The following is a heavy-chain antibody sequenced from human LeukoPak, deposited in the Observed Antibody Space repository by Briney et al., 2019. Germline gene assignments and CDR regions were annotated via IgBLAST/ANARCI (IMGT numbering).Heavy chain of an antibody. CDR1: GFTFSSYG. Sequence: PGRSLRLSCAASGFTFSSYGMHWVRQAPGKGLEWVAVISYDGSNKYYADSVKGRFTISRDNSKNTLYLQMNSLRAEDTAVYYCAKDSEKVVPAALTYYYYYYMDVWGKGTTVTVSS. CDR3: AKDSEKVVPAALTYYYYYYMDV. D-gene: IGHD2-2*01. V-gene: IGHV3-30*18. CDR2: ISYDGSNK. J-gene: IGHJ6*03.